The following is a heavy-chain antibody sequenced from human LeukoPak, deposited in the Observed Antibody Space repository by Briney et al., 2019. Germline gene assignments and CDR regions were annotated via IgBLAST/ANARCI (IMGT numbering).Heavy chain of an antibody. CDR3: ARDDGSYLFDY. D-gene: IGHD1-26*01. CDR2: MSPNNGNT. Sequence: ASVKVSCKTSGYTFTNYDINWVRQATGQGLEWLGWMSPNNGNTGYAQKLQGRVTMTTDTSTSTAYMELRSLRSDDTAVYYCARDDGSYLFDYWGQGTLVTVSS. J-gene: IGHJ4*02. V-gene: IGHV1-18*01. CDR1: GYTFTNYD.